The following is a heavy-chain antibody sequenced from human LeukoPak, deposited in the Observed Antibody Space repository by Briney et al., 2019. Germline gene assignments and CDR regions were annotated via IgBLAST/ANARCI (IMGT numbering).Heavy chain of an antibody. CDR1: GGSISSYY. J-gene: IGHJ6*02. CDR3: ARDGSGVIYYYYGMDV. CDR2: IYYSGST. D-gene: IGHD6-19*01. Sequence: SETLSLTCTVSGGSISSYYWSWIRQPPGKGLEWIGYIYYSGSTNYNPSLKSRVTISVDTSKNQFSLKLSSVTAADTAVYYCARDGSGVIYYYYGMDVWGQGTTVTVSS. V-gene: IGHV4-59*01.